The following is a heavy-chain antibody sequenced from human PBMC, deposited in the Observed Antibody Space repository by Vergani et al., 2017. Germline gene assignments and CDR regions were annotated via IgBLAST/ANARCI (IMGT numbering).Heavy chain of an antibody. J-gene: IGHJ4*02. CDR2: ISSDGSNK. CDR3: ARDIAVAGPRFDY. D-gene: IGHD6-19*01. Sequence: QVQLVESGGGVVQPGRSLRLSCAASGFTFSSYAMHWVRQAPGKGLEWVAVISSDGSNKYYADSVKGRFTISRDNSKNTLYLQTNSLRAEDTAVYYCARDIAVAGPRFDYGGQGTLVTVSS. CDR1: GFTFSSYA. V-gene: IGHV3-30-3*01.